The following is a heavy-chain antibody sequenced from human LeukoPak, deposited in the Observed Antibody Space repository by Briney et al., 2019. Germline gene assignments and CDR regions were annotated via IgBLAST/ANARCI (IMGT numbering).Heavy chain of an antibody. J-gene: IGHJ4*02. Sequence: SETLSLTCAVSGGSFSGHNWNWIRQPPGMGLEWIGEINHSGVTNYSPPLKSRVTLSVDTSKNQFSLKLSSVTAADTAVYYCARGTTQHTLGYWGQGTLVTVSS. D-gene: IGHD4-17*01. CDR3: ARGTTQHTLGY. CDR1: GGSFSGHN. V-gene: IGHV4-34*01. CDR2: INHSGVT.